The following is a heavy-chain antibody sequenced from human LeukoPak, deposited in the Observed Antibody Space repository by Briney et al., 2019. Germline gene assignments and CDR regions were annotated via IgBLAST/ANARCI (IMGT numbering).Heavy chain of an antibody. V-gene: IGHV3-7*01. D-gene: IGHD7-27*01. CDR2: IKYDGDEK. J-gene: IGHJ4*02. Sequence: GGSLRLSCAASGFIFSTYWMTWVRQAPGKGLEWVATIKYDGDEKFYVDSVSGRFTISRDNAKNSLYLQMNSLTAEDTAVYYCVRESFSRGDFNWGQGTLVSVSS. CDR1: GFIFSTYW. CDR3: VRESFSRGDFN.